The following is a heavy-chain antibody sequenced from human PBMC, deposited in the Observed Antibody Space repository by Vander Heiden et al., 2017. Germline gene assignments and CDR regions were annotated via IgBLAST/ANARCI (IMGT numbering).Heavy chain of an antibody. Sequence: EVQRVESVRGLVQPGGSMRLSCSASGCTFGSYWRHWVCQAPGKGLLWVSSINSDGSRKSYADAVKCRFTISRDNAKITLYLQIKSMRAEETAVYYCAIDVGQLSQIGMDVWGQVTTVTVYS. D-gene: IGHD5-18*01. CDR1: GCTFGSYW. J-gene: IGHJ6*02. V-gene: IGHV3-74*01. CDR2: INSDGSRK. CDR3: AIDVGQLSQIGMDV.